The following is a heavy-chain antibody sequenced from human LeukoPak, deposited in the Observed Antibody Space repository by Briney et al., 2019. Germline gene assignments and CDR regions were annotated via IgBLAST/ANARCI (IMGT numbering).Heavy chain of an antibody. V-gene: IGHV3-30*04. Sequence: PGGSLRLSCAASGFTFSSYAMHWVRQAPGKGLEWVAVISYDGSNKYYADSVKGRFTISRDNFKNTLYLQMNSLRPEDTAVYYCAKVLHYSSSKIHYYYYYGMDVWGQGTTVTVSS. J-gene: IGHJ6*02. CDR3: AKVLHYSSSKIHYYYYYGMDV. CDR2: ISYDGSNK. D-gene: IGHD6-6*01. CDR1: GFTFSSYA.